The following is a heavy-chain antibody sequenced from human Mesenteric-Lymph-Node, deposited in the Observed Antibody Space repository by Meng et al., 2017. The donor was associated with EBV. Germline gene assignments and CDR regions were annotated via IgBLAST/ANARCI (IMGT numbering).Heavy chain of an antibody. V-gene: IGHV3-23*01. J-gene: IGHJ4*02. CDR1: GFIFSSYA. CDR3: AKARIVGATKAMDY. D-gene: IGHD1-26*01. Sequence: QLFEPGGGLVHPGVSLRLSCAASGFIFSSYALNWVRQAPGKGLEWVASMMGRGGSTYYADSVKGRFTVSRDESKKMFFLQMNDLRADDTALYYCAKARIVGATKAMDYWGPGTLVTVSS. CDR2: MMGRGGST.